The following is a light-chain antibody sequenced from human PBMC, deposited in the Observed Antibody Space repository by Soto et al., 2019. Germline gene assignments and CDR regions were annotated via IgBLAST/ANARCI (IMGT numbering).Light chain of an antibody. J-gene: IGKJ3*01. CDR1: PSISSW. V-gene: IGKV1-5*01. CDR2: DAS. CDR3: QQYNSYSPT. Sequence: DIQMTQSPSTLSAPVGDRVTITCRASPSISSWLAWYQQKPGKAPKLLIYDASSLESGVPSRSSGSGSGTEFTLTISSLQPDDFATYYCQQYNSYSPTFGHGTKVDIK.